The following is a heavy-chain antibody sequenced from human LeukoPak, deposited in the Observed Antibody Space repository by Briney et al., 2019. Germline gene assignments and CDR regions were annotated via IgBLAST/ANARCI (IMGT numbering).Heavy chain of an antibody. CDR2: IYYSGST. V-gene: IGHV4-59*01. CDR1: GGSISSYY. CDR3: ARLLWFGGLFDY. D-gene: IGHD3-10*01. Sequence: PSETLSLTCTVSGGSISSYYWSWIRQPPGKGLEWIGYIYYSGSTNYNPSLKSRVTISVDTSKNQFSLKLSSVTAADTAVYYCARLLWFGGLFDYWGQGTLVTVSS. J-gene: IGHJ4*02.